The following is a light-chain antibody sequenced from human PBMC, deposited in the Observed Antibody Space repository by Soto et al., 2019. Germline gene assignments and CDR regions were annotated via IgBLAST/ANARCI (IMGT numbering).Light chain of an antibody. CDR2: AAS. J-gene: IGKJ4*01. Sequence: DIQMTQSPSSLPASVGDRVTVTCRASQSIRGYLNWYQHKPGTAPKLLIFAASRLQTGVPLRFSGSGSATNFTLTISNLQPEDFATYSCQQTYRIPLTFGGGTKVEIK. V-gene: IGKV1-39*01. CDR1: QSIRGY. CDR3: QQTYRIPLT.